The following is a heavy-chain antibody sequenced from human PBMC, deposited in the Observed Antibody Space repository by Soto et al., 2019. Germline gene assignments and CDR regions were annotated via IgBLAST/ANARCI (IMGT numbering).Heavy chain of an antibody. D-gene: IGHD5-12*01. CDR2: IIPIFGTA. Sequence: QVQLVQSGAEVKKPGSSVTVSCKASGGTFSSYTISWVRQAPGQGLEWMGGIIPIFGTANYAQKFQGRVKITADEATSTAYMELSRLRSEDTAVYYCARGNHRWLPLWYFDLWGRGTLVTVSS. CDR3: ARGNHRWLPLWYFDL. CDR1: GGTFSSYT. V-gene: IGHV1-69*12. J-gene: IGHJ2*01.